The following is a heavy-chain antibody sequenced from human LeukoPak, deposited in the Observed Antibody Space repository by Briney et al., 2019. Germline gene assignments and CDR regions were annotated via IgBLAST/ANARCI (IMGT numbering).Heavy chain of an antibody. CDR1: GFTFDDYA. D-gene: IGHD3-10*01. CDR3: AKSRNYGSGSYLDY. J-gene: IGHJ4*02. V-gene: IGHV3-43*02. Sequence: PGGSLRLSCAASGFTFDDYAMHWVRQPPGKGLEWVSLIIGDGGFTCHADSVKGRFTISRDNSKNSLYLQMNSLRTEDTSLYYCAKSRNYGSGSYLDYWGPGTLVTVSS. CDR2: IIGDGGFT.